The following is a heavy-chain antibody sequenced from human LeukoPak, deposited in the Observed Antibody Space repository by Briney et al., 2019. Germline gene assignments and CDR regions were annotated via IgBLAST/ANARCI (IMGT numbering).Heavy chain of an antibody. J-gene: IGHJ5*02. Sequence: GGSLRLSCAASGFTFSSYTMNWVRQAPGKGLEWVSSISSDSNYIYYADSVKGRFTISRDNAWNSLYLQMNSLRAEDTAVYYCASKDNILTGYYDHWGQGTLVTVSS. CDR2: ISSDSNYI. D-gene: IGHD3-9*01. V-gene: IGHV3-21*01. CDR1: GFTFSSYT. CDR3: ASKDNILTGYYDH.